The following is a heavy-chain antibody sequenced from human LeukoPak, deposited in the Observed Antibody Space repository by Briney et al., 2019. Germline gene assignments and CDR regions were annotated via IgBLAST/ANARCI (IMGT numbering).Heavy chain of an antibody. D-gene: IGHD3-22*01. CDR1: GYTLTELS. CDR2: FDPEDGET. V-gene: IGHV1-24*01. Sequence: GASVKVSCKVSGYTLTELSMHWVRQAPGKGLEWMGGFDPEDGETIYAQKFQGRVTMTEDTSTDTAYMELSSLRSEDTAVYYCATDSIPANRGYSRSEFDYWGQGTLVTVSS. J-gene: IGHJ4*02. CDR3: ATDSIPANRGYSRSEFDY.